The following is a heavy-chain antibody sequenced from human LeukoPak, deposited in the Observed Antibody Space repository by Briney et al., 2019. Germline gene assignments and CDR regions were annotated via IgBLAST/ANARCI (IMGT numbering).Heavy chain of an antibody. V-gene: IGHV3-23*01. CDR1: GFTFTSYA. CDR3: VKDTYPYSGTYYYFDY. Sequence: GGSLRLSCAASGFTFTSYAMSWVRQAPGKGLECVSAISGSSSTTTYADSVKGRFTVSRDNSKNTVYLQMNSLRAEDTAVYYRVKDTYPYSGTYYYFDYWGQGILVTVSS. D-gene: IGHD1-26*01. CDR2: ISGSSSTT. J-gene: IGHJ4*02.